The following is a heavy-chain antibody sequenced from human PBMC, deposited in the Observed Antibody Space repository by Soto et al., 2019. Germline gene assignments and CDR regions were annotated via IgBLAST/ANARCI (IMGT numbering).Heavy chain of an antibody. J-gene: IGHJ6*02. CDR2: IYSGGST. Sequence: GGSLRLSCAASGFTFSSYAMSWVRQAPGKGLEWVSVIYSGGSTYYADSVKGRFTISRDNSKNTLYLQMNSLRAEDTAVYYCARDIGAAAGYYYYGMDVWGQGTTVTVSS. D-gene: IGHD6-13*01. CDR1: GFTFSSYA. CDR3: ARDIGAAAGYYYYGMDV. V-gene: IGHV3-53*01.